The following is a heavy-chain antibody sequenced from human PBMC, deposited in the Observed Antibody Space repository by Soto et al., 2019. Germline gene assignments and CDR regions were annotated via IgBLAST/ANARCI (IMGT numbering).Heavy chain of an antibody. D-gene: IGHD2-21*02. J-gene: IGHJ6*02. Sequence: ASVKVSCKASGYIFTSYAMHWVRQAPGQRLEWMGWINTGNGNTKYSQKFQGRVTNTRDTSASTAYMELSSLRSEDTAVYYCAKDIRVTAIYYYYGMDVWGQGTTVTVSS. CDR3: AKDIRVTAIYYYYGMDV. CDR2: INTGNGNT. V-gene: IGHV1-3*04. CDR1: GYIFTSYA.